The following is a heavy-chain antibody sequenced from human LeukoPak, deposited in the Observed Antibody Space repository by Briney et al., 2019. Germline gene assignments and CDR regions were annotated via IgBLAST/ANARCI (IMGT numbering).Heavy chain of an antibody. CDR1: GYNFTSSW. J-gene: IGHJ4*02. Sequence: GESLKISCKASGYNFTSSWIGWVRQMPGKGLECMGIIYPDDSDTRYSPSFQGQVTISADKSISTAYLQWSSLTASDTAMYYCARAETSRLDPFDFWGRGTQVTVSS. CDR2: IYPDDSDT. CDR3: ARAETSRLDPFDF. V-gene: IGHV5-51*01.